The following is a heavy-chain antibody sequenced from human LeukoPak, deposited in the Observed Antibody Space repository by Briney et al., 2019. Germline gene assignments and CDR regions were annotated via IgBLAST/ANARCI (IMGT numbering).Heavy chain of an antibody. J-gene: IGHJ3*01. CDR2: ISRSGGTM. Sequence: GGSLRLSCAASGFTFSAYCMSWIRQAPGKGLEWVSYISRSGGTMYYADSVKGRFTISWDNAKKSLYLQMNSLRAEDTAVYYCAYTYGDYLNAFDVWGQGTMVTVSS. D-gene: IGHD4-17*01. V-gene: IGHV3-11*01. CDR3: AYTYGDYLNAFDV. CDR1: GFTFSAYC.